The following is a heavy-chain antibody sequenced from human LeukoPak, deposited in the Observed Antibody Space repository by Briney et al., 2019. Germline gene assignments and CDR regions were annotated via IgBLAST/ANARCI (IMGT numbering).Heavy chain of an antibody. CDR2: IDWDGDK. D-gene: IGHD3-22*01. J-gene: IGHJ4*02. Sequence: SGPALVKPKQTLTLTCTFSGFSLTTTGMCVSWIRQPPGKALEWLARIDWDGDKYYSTSLKTNPTISKDTSKNQVVLIMTNVDPVDTATYYCARTTYYSESGGYTPGYFDYWGQGARVTVSS. CDR3: ARTTYYSESGGYTPGYFDY. CDR1: GFSLTTTGMC. V-gene: IGHV2-70*11.